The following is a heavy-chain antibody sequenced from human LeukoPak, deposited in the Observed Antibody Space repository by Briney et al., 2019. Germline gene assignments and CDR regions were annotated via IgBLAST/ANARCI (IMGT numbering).Heavy chain of an antibody. V-gene: IGHV1-2*02. Sequence: GASVKVSCKASGYTFTGYYMHWVRQAPGHGLEWMGWINPNSGGTNYAQKFQGRVTMTRDTSISTAYMELSRLRSDDTAVYYCARDLYDSSGEDYWGQGTLVTVSS. CDR1: GYTFTGYY. CDR3: ARDLYDSSGEDY. D-gene: IGHD3-22*01. CDR2: INPNSGGT. J-gene: IGHJ4*02.